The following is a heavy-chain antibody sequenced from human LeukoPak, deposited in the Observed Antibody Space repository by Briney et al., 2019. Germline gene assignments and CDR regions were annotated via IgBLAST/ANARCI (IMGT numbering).Heavy chain of an antibody. Sequence: SVKVSCKASGGTFSSYAICWVRQAPGQGLEWMGGIIPIFGTANYAQKFQGRVTITTDESTSTAYMELSSLRSEDTAVYYCARAYYDFWSGYSKSYYYMDVWGKGTTVTVSS. D-gene: IGHD3-3*01. CDR2: IIPIFGTA. CDR1: GGTFSSYA. CDR3: ARAYYDFWSGYSKSYYYMDV. J-gene: IGHJ6*03. V-gene: IGHV1-69*05.